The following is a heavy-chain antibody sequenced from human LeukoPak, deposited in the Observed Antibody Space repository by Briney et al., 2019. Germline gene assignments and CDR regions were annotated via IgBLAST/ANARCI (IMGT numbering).Heavy chain of an antibody. CDR2: ISNSGDST. Sequence: SGGSLRLSCAASGFTFSSYVMIWVRKAPGKGLEWVSGISNSGDSTYYADSVKGRFTISRDNSKNTLYLQLNSLRVEDTAVYYCAKAVSGYPNWFDLWGQGTLVTVSS. J-gene: IGHJ5*02. V-gene: IGHV3-23*01. CDR1: GFTFSSYV. D-gene: IGHD3-3*01. CDR3: AKAVSGYPNWFDL.